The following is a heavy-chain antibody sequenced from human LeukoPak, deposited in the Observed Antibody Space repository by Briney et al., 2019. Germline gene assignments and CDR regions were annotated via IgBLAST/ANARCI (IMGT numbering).Heavy chain of an antibody. CDR2: IKQDGSEK. D-gene: IGHD1-26*01. J-gene: IGHJ3*02. Sequence: GGSLRLSCAASGFTFSSYWMSWVRQAPGKGLEWVANIKQDGSEKYYVDSVKGRFTISRDNAKNSLYLQMNSLGAEDTAVYYCARVGATIAFDIWGQGTMVTVSS. CDR3: ARVGATIAFDI. V-gene: IGHV3-7*01. CDR1: GFTFSSYW.